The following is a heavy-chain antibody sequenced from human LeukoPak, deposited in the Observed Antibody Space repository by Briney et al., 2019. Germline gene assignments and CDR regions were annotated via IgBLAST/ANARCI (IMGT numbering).Heavy chain of an antibody. V-gene: IGHV4-39*01. CDR1: GGSISSSSYY. D-gene: IGHD2-15*01. Sequence: SETLSLTCTVSGGSISSSSYYWGWIRQPPGKGLEWIGSIYYSGSTYYNPSLKSRVTISVDTSKNQFSLKLSSVTAADTAVYYCARHSEKLAATVYWGQGTLVTVSS. J-gene: IGHJ4*02. CDR3: ARHSEKLAATVY. CDR2: IYYSGST.